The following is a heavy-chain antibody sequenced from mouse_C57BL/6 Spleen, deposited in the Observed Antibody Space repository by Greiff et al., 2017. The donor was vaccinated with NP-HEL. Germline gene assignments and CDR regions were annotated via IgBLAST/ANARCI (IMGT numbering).Heavy chain of an antibody. CDR2: INPGSGGT. V-gene: IGHV1-54*01. CDR1: GYAFTNYL. Sequence: VQLHQSGAELVRPGTSVTVSCKASGYAFTNYLIEWVKQRPGQGLEWIGVINPGSGGTNYNEKFKGKATLTADKASSTAYMQLSSLTSEDSAVYFCAREETDGYYIDYWGQGTTLTVSS. J-gene: IGHJ2*01. CDR3: AREETDGYYIDY. D-gene: IGHD2-3*01.